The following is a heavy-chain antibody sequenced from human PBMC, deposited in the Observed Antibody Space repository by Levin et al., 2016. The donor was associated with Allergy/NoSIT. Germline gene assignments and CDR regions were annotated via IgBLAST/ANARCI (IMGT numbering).Heavy chain of an antibody. Sequence: WIRQPPGKGLEWVSYISSSGSTIYYADSAKGRFTISRDNAKNSLYLQMNSLRAEDTAVYYCARDDASLSYYSNYGMDVWGQGTTVTVSS. D-gene: IGHD3-10*01. J-gene: IGHJ6*02. CDR2: ISSSGSTI. V-gene: IGHV3-11*01. CDR3: ARDDASLSYYSNYGMDV.